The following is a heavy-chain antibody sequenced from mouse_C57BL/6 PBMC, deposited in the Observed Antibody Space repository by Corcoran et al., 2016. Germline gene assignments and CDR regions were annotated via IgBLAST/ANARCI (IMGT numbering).Heavy chain of an antibody. CDR3: ARSSGNYLWYFDV. Sequence: EVQLQQSGPELVKPGASVKIPCKASGYTFTDYNMDWVKQSHGKSLEWIGDINPNNGGTIYNQKFKGKATLTVDKSSSTAYMELRSLTSEDTAVYYCARSSGNYLWYFDVWGTGTTVTVSS. CDR2: INPNNGGT. J-gene: IGHJ1*03. D-gene: IGHD2-1*01. V-gene: IGHV1-18*01. CDR1: GYTFTDYN.